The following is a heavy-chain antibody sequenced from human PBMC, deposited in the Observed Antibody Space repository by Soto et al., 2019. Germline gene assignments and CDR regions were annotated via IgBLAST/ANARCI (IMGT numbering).Heavy chain of an antibody. CDR3: ARWGIAVADNWFDP. Sequence: ASVKVSCKASGYTFTSYGISWVRQAPGQGLEWMGWISAYNGNTNYAQKLQGRVTMTTDTSTSTAYMELRSLRSDDAAVYYCARWGIAVADNWFDPWGQGTLVTVSS. D-gene: IGHD6-19*01. J-gene: IGHJ5*02. CDR1: GYTFTSYG. V-gene: IGHV1-18*01. CDR2: ISAYNGNT.